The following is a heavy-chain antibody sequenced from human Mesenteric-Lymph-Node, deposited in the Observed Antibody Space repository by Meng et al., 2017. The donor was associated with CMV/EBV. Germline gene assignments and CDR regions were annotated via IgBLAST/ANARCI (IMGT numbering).Heavy chain of an antibody. CDR3: ARGSNGWPQVIPDY. Sequence: LSWPGSGYSISTGYYWGWIRQPPGKGLEWIGSMYHSGSTYYKPSLKSRVTISVDTSKNQFSLKLKSVTAADRAVYYCARGSNGWPQVIPDYWGQGMLVTVSS. CDR1: GYSISTGYY. J-gene: IGHJ4*02. D-gene: IGHD6-19*01. CDR2: MYHSGST. V-gene: IGHV4-38-2*02.